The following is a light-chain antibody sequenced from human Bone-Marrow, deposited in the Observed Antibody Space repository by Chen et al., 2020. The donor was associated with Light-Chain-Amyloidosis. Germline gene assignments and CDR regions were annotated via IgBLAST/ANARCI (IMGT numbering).Light chain of an antibody. Sequence: DIQMTQSPSSLSASVGDRVIFSCQASLDIITSLNWFQLKPGKAPKLLIYGASNLQTGVPSRFTGSGSGTHFTLAISSLHPDDIATYYCHQYENLPVTFGPGTKVEMK. CDR3: HQYENLPVT. CDR2: GAS. CDR1: LDIITS. J-gene: IGKJ3*01. V-gene: IGKV1-33*01.